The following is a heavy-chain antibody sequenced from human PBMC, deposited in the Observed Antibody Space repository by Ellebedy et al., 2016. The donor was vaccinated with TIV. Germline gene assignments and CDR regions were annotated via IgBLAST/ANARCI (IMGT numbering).Heavy chain of an antibody. Sequence: GGSLRLSCAASGFTFSSYAMTWVRQAPGEGLEWVSSISGSGGTTYYADSVKGRFTISRDNSKNTLYVQMNSLRAEDTAVYYCAKDLNGAPDYWGQGTLVTVSS. D-gene: IGHD2-8*01. CDR2: ISGSGGTT. CDR3: AKDLNGAPDY. V-gene: IGHV3-23*01. CDR1: GFTFSSYA. J-gene: IGHJ4*02.